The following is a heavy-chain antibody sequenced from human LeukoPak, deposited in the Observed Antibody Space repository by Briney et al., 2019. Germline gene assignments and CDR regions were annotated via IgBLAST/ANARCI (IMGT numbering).Heavy chain of an antibody. CDR3: ARVSYYYDSSGYHVFDY. CDR1: GGSISSYY. V-gene: IGHV4-4*07. Sequence: SETLSLTCTVSGGSISSYYWSWIRQPAGKGLERIGRIYTSGSTNYNPSLKSRVTMSVDTSKNQFSPKLSSVTAADTAVYYCARVSYYYDSSGYHVFDYWGQGTLVTVSS. CDR2: IYTSGST. J-gene: IGHJ4*02. D-gene: IGHD3-22*01.